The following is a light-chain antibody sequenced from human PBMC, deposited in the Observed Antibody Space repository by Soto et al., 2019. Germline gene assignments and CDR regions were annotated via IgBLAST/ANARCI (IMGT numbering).Light chain of an antibody. CDR2: DAS. Sequence: EIVFTQSPGTLSLSPGERATLSCRASQSVSSSYLAWYQQKPGQAPRLLIYDASSRATGIPDRFSGSGSGTDFTLTISRLEPEDFAVYYCQQYGSSPYTFGQGNKLEIK. V-gene: IGKV3-20*01. J-gene: IGKJ2*01. CDR3: QQYGSSPYT. CDR1: QSVSSSY.